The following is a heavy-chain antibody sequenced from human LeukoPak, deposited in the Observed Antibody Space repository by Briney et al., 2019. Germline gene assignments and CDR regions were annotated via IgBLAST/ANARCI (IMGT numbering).Heavy chain of an antibody. V-gene: IGHV4-34*01. CDR2: INHSGST. J-gene: IGHJ4*02. CDR1: GGSFSGYY. Sequence: SETLSLTCAVYGGSFSGYYWSWIRQPPGKGLEWIGEINHSGSTNYNPSLKSRVTISVDTSKSQLSLKLSSVTAADTAVYYCARGSWLDYWGQGTLVTVSS. CDR3: ARGSWLDY.